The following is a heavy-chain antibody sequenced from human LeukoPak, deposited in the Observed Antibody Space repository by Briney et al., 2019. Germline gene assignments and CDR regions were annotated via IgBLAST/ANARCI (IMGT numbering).Heavy chain of an antibody. J-gene: IGHJ4*02. Sequence: GGSLRLSCAASGFTFSSYGMHWVRQAPGKGLEWVAVIWYDGSNKYYADSVKGRFTISRDNSKNTLYLQMNSLRAEDTAVYYCAKEGTPGYYFDYWGQGTLVTVSS. CDR1: GFTFSSYG. CDR2: IWYDGSNK. V-gene: IGHV3-30*02. D-gene: IGHD3-10*01. CDR3: AKEGTPGYYFDY.